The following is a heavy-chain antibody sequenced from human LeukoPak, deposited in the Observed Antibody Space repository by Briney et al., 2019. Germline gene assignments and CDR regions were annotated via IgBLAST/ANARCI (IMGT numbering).Heavy chain of an antibody. Sequence: ASVKVSCKASGYTFTSYYMHWVRQAPGQGLEWMGIINPSGGSTSYAQKFQGRVTMTRDTSTSTVYMELSSLRSEDTAVYYCARDGRRQYDFWSGYANWFDPWGQGTLVTVSS. D-gene: IGHD3-3*01. CDR1: GYTFTSYY. V-gene: IGHV1-46*01. CDR3: ARDGRRQYDFWSGYANWFDP. CDR2: INPSGGST. J-gene: IGHJ5*02.